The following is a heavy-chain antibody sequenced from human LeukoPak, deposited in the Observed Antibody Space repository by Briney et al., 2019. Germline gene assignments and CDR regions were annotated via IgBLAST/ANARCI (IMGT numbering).Heavy chain of an antibody. D-gene: IGHD6-6*01. CDR2: IYYSGST. V-gene: IGHV4-31*03. CDR3: ERAEEWGSSGQNFDY. CDR1: GGSISSGGYY. Sequence: PSQTLSLTCTVSGGSISSGGYYWSWIRQHPGKGLEWIGYIYYSGSTYYNPSLKSRVTISVDTSKNQFSLKPSSVTAADTAVYYCERAEEWGSSGQNFDYWGQGTLVTVSS. J-gene: IGHJ4*02.